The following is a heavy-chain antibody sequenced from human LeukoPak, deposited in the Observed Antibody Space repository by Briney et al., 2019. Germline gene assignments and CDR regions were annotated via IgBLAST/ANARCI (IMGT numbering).Heavy chain of an antibody. Sequence: PGGSLRLSCAASGFTFSNAWMSWVRQAPGKGLEWVGRIKSKTDGGTTDYAEPVKGRFTISRDDSKNTLYLQMNSLKTEDTAVYYCTTDFKWEWFGELGTRDFDYWGQGTLVTVSS. CDR3: TTDFKWEWFGELGTRDFDY. J-gene: IGHJ4*02. CDR1: GFTFSNAW. D-gene: IGHD3-10*01. CDR2: IKSKTDGGTT. V-gene: IGHV3-15*01.